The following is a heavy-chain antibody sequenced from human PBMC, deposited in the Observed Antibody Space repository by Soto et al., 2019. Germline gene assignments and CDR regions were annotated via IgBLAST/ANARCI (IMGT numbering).Heavy chain of an antibody. CDR2: IYWDDDK. CDR1: GFSLSSIGMG. D-gene: IGHD5-12*01. CDR3: ARHTRGVYASGRLWEKFDY. Sequence: QITVKESGLTLVKPTETLTLTCTFSGFSLSSIGMGVGWIRQPPGKALEWLALIYWDDDKRYSPSLSSRLTNTKDPSKNEVDLTMTNMDPVDPATYYCARHTRGVYASGRLWEKFDYWGQGTLVTVSS. J-gene: IGHJ4*02. V-gene: IGHV2-5*02.